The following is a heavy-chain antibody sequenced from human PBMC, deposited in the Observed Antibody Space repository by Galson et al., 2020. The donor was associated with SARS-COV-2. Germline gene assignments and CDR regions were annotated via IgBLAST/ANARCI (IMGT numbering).Heavy chain of an antibody. CDR1: GFTFSSYA. J-gene: IGHJ5*02. D-gene: IGHD3-10*01. V-gene: IGHV3-30*04. CDR2: ISYDGSNK. CDR3: ARAYGSGIYSWFDP. Sequence: QIGESLKISCAASGFTFSSYAMHWVRQAPGKGLEWVAVISYDGSNKYYADSVKGRFTISRDNSKNTLYLQMNSLRAEDTAVYYCARAYGSGIYSWFDPWGQGTLVTVSS.